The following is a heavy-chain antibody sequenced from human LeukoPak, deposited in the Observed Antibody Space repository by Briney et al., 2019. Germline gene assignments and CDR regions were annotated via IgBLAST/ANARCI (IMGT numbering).Heavy chain of an antibody. CDR1: GGSISSYY. Sequence: TTSEALSLTCTVSGGSISSYYWSWIRQPPGKGLEWIGYIYYSGSTNYNPSLKSRVTISVDTSKNQFSLKLSSVTAADTAVYYCARHRRYYDSSGYYYFDYWGQGTLVTVSS. CDR3: ARHRRYYDSSGYYYFDY. J-gene: IGHJ4*02. CDR2: IYYSGST. D-gene: IGHD3-22*01. V-gene: IGHV4-59*08.